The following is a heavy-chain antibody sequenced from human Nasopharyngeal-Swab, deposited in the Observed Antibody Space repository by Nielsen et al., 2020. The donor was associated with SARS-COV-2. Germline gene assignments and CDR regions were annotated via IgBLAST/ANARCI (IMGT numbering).Heavy chain of an antibody. Sequence: SVKVSCKASGGTFSSYAISWVRQAPGQGLEWMGGIIPILGMANYAQKFQGRVTITADKSTSTAYMELSSLRSEDTAVYYCASNGLRYFDWLRGKDYYYYYGMDVWGQGTTVTVSS. V-gene: IGHV1-69*10. D-gene: IGHD3-9*01. CDR1: GGTFSSYA. CDR2: IIPILGMA. CDR3: ASNGLRYFDWLRGKDYYYYYGMDV. J-gene: IGHJ6*02.